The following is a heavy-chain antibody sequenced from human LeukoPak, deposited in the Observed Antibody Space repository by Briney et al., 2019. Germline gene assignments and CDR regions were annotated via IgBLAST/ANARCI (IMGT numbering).Heavy chain of an antibody. J-gene: IGHJ2*01. V-gene: IGHV3-73*01. Sequence: GGSLRLSCAASGFTVRGSSLHWVRQASGKGLEWVGRVRSKADYYATAYSASVQGRFTVSRDDSTNTAYLQMNSLKPEDTAVYYCAREGDYDSSGYYPNWYLDLWGRGTLVTVSS. CDR3: AREGDYDSSGYYPNWYLDL. D-gene: IGHD3-22*01. CDR2: VRSKADYYAT. CDR1: GFTVRGSS.